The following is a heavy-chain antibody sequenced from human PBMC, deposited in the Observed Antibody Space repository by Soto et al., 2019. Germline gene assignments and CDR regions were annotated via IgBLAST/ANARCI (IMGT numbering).Heavy chain of an antibody. CDR2: ISGSGGST. CDR1: GFTFSSYA. Sequence: EVQLLESGGGLVQPGGSLRLSCAASGFTFSSYAMSWVRQAPGKGLEWVSAISGSGGSTYYADSVKGRFTISRDNSKNTRYLQMNSLRAEDTAVYYCAKDPSYYYDSSGYYPPQAGREDYWGQGTLVTVSS. CDR3: AKDPSYYYDSSGYYPPQAGREDY. D-gene: IGHD3-22*01. J-gene: IGHJ4*02. V-gene: IGHV3-23*01.